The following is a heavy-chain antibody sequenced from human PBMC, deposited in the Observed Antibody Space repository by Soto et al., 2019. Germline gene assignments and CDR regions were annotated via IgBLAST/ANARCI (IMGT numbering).Heavy chain of an antibody. J-gene: IGHJ4*02. Sequence: ASVKVSCKTSGYTFTGHHIHWVRQAPGQGLEWMGWINPISGGTKYREKFQGRVSITRDKYSSTAYMELSSLTSDDSAVYYCAKDGRHCSGGSCPQGHWGQGTLVTVSS. CDR1: GYTFTGHH. V-gene: IGHV1-2*02. CDR3: AKDGRHCSGGSCPQGH. D-gene: IGHD2-15*01. CDR2: INPISGGT.